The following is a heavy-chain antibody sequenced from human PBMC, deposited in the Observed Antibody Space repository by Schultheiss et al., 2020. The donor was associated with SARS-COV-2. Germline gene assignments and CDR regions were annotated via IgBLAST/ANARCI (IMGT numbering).Heavy chain of an antibody. CDR2: IYHSGST. Sequence: SETLSLTCTVSGGSISSSSYYWGWIRQPPGKGLEWIGSIYHSGSTYYNPSLKSRVTISVDTSKNQFSLKLSSVTAADTAVYYCARSYYYDSSGYYGYYYYYMDVWGKGTTVTVSS. CDR3: ARSYYYDSSGYYGYYYYYMDV. J-gene: IGHJ6*03. D-gene: IGHD3-22*01. V-gene: IGHV4-39*07. CDR1: GGSISSSSYY.